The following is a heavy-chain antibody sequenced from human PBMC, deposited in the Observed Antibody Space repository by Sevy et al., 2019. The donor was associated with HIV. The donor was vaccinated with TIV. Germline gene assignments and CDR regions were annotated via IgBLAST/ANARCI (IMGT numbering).Heavy chain of an antibody. CDR2: MNPNSGNT. CDR1: GYTFTSYD. V-gene: IGHV1-8*03. D-gene: IGHD3-22*01. Sequence: ASVKVSCKASGYTFTSYDINWVRQATGQGLEWMGWMNPNSGNTSYAQKFQGRVTITRNTSISTAYMELSSLRSEDTAVYYCARGSDSKGRWFDPWGQGTLVTVSS. CDR3: ARGSDSKGRWFDP. J-gene: IGHJ5*02.